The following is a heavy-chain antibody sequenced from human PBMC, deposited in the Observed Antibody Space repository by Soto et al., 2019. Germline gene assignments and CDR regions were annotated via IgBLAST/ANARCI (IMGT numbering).Heavy chain of an antibody. J-gene: IGHJ4*02. CDR1: GFTFSDYY. D-gene: IGHD3-22*01. CDR3: ASSWRGSGYFGPYIGNDY. Sequence: QVQLVESGGGLVKPGGSLRLSCAASGFTFSDYYMSWIRQAPGKGLEWVSYISSSSSYTNYADSVKGRFTISRDNAKNSLYLQMNSLRAEDTAVYYCASSWRGSGYFGPYIGNDYWGQGTLVTVSS. V-gene: IGHV3-11*06. CDR2: ISSSSSYT.